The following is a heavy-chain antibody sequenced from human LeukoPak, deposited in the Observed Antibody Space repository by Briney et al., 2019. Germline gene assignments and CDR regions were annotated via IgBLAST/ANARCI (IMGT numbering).Heavy chain of an antibody. Sequence: GGSLRLSCAASGFTFSSYSMNWVRQAPGKGLEWVSSISSSSSYIYYADSVKGRFTISRDNTKNSLYLQMNSLRAEDTAVYYCARGDYSSSWYGYWGQGTLVTVSS. CDR2: ISSSSSYI. CDR1: GFTFSSYS. CDR3: ARGDYSSSWYGY. J-gene: IGHJ4*02. D-gene: IGHD6-13*01. V-gene: IGHV3-21*01.